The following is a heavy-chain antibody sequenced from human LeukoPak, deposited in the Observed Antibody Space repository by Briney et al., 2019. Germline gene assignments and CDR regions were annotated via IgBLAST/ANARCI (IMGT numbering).Heavy chain of an antibody. Sequence: GGSLRLSCAASGFTFSSYAMSWVRQAPGKGLEWVSAISGGGGSTYYADSVKGRFTIPRDNSKNTLYLQMNSLRAEDTAVYYCAKYEAMVTYFDYWGQGTLVTVSS. V-gene: IGHV3-23*01. CDR2: ISGGGGST. D-gene: IGHD5-18*01. CDR1: GFTFSSYA. J-gene: IGHJ4*02. CDR3: AKYEAMVTYFDY.